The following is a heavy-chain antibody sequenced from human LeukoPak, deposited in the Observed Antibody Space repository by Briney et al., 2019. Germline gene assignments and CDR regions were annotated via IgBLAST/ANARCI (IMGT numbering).Heavy chain of an antibody. Sequence: GASVKVSCKASGYTFTSYGISWVRQAPGQGLEWMGWISAYNGNTNYAQKLQGRVTMTTDTSTSTAYMELRSLRSDDTAVYYCAREEGSGGDYSDYYYMDVWGKGTTVTVSS. CDR1: GYTFTSYG. D-gene: IGHD2-21*01. CDR2: ISAYNGNT. V-gene: IGHV1-18*01. CDR3: AREEGSGGDYSDYYYMDV. J-gene: IGHJ6*03.